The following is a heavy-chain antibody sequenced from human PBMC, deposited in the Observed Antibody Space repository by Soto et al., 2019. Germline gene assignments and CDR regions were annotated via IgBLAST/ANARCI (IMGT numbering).Heavy chain of an antibody. V-gene: IGHV1-69*02. Sequence: QVQLVQSGAEVKRPGSSVKVSCKASGDTFTFYSINWVRQAPGLGLEWMGRINPILSISNYAQRFQGRVTMTANKSTSTAYMKLSSVRSEDTAIYYCASSYGSGYRAFDYWGQGALVTVSS. CDR2: INPILSIS. CDR3: ASSYGSGYRAFDY. D-gene: IGHD3-10*01. CDR1: GDTFTFYS. J-gene: IGHJ4*02.